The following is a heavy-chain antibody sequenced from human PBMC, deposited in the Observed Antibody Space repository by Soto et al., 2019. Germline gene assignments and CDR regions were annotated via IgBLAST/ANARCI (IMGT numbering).Heavy chain of an antibody. J-gene: IGHJ6*02. Sequence: SLRLSCAASGFTFSSFGMHWVRQAPGKGLEWVAVISYDGSNKYYADSVKGRFTISRDNSKNTLYLQMNSLRAEDTAVYYCAKDFQVYGMDVWGQGTTVTVSS. CDR3: AKDFQVYGMDV. V-gene: IGHV3-30*18. CDR2: ISYDGSNK. CDR1: GFTFSSFG.